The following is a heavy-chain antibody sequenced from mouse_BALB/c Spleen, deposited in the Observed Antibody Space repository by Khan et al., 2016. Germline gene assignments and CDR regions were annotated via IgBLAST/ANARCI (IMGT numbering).Heavy chain of an antibody. CDR2: INTYTGEP. D-gene: IGHD3-3*01. Sequence: QIQLVQSGPELKKPGETVKISCKASGYTFTNYGMNWVKQAPGKGLKWMGWINTYTGEPTYADDFKGRFAFYLETSASTAYLQINNLKNEDTATYFCARRGRWFSYCGQGTRVTVSA. CDR1: GYTFTNYG. J-gene: IGHJ3*01. CDR3: ARRGRWFSY. V-gene: IGHV9-3-1*01.